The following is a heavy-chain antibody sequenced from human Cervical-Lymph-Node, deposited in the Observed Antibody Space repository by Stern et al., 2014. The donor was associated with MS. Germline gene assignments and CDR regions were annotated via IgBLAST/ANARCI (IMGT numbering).Heavy chain of an antibody. CDR2: LGYDGSNK. Sequence: VQLVESGGGVVQPGRSLRLSCAASVFTFSSYGMHWVRQAPGKGLEWVAVLGYDGSNKCYAASVKGRFTISRENSKNTLYLQMNSLRAEDTAVYYCARDSYSSSWYNYFDYWGQGTLVTVSS. CDR1: VFTFSSYG. V-gene: IGHV3-33*01. CDR3: ARDSYSSSWYNYFDY. J-gene: IGHJ4*02. D-gene: IGHD6-13*01.